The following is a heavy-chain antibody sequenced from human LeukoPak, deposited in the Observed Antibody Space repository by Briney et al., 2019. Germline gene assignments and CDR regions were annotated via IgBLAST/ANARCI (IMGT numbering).Heavy chain of an antibody. CDR1: GFTFSSHA. CDR2: IGGSGGRT. V-gene: IGHV3-23*01. J-gene: IGHJ4*02. CDR3: ARDNSYGFDY. Sequence: GGSLRLSCAASGFTFSSHAMSWVRQAPGKGLEWVSGIGGSGGRTYYADSVKGRFTISRDNSKNTLYLQMNSLRVEDTAVYYCARDNSYGFDYWGQGTLVTVSS. D-gene: IGHD5-18*01.